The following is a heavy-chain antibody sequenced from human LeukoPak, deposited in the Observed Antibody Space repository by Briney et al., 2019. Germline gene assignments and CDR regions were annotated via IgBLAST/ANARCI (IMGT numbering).Heavy chain of an antibody. Sequence: PGRSRRLSCAASGFTFDAYAMHWARQAPGKGLEWGSGITWNSDTIDYADSVKGRFTISRDNAKNSLYLQMNSLRAEDTPLYYCAKDTTYYYDSSGYDGFDIWGQGTMVTVSS. CDR2: ITWNSDTI. CDR1: GFTFDAYA. J-gene: IGHJ3*02. CDR3: AKDTTYYYDSSGYDGFDI. D-gene: IGHD3-22*01. V-gene: IGHV3-9*01.